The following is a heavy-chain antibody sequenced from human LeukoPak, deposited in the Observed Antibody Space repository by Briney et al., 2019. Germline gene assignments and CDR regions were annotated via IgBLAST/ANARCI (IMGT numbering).Heavy chain of an antibody. J-gene: IGHJ4*02. Sequence: PSETLSLTCTVSGGSISSYYWSWIRQSPGKGLEWIGYIYHSGSSKYNPSLKSRVTISVDTSKNQFSLKLSSVTAADTAVYYCAGEVDDYGDDYWGQGTLVTVSS. CDR1: GGSISSYY. D-gene: IGHD4-17*01. CDR3: AGEVDDYGDDY. CDR2: IYHSGSS. V-gene: IGHV4-59*01.